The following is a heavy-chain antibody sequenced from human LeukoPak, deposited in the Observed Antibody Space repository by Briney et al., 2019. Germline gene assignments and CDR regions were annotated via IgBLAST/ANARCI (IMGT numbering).Heavy chain of an antibody. Sequence: PGGSLRLSCAASGFTFSSYGMHWVRHAPGRGLEWVAVIWYDGSNKYYADSVKGRFTISRDNSKNTLYLQMNSLRAEDTAVYYCARDYVAVADYWGQGTLVTVSS. CDR3: ARDYVAVADY. V-gene: IGHV3-33*01. D-gene: IGHD6-19*01. J-gene: IGHJ4*02. CDR2: IWYDGSNK. CDR1: GFTFSSYG.